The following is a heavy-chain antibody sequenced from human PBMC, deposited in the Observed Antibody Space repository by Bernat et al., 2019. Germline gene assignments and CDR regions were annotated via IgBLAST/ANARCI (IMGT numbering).Heavy chain of an antibody. Sequence: QVQLVQSGAEVKKPGASVKVSCKASGYTFTGYYMHWVRQAPGQGLEWMGWINPNSGGTNYAQKFQGWVTMTRDTSINTAYMELSRLGSDDTAVYYCARGGGIAAADTEFDYWGQGTLVTVSS. D-gene: IGHD6-13*01. CDR3: ARGGGIAAADTEFDY. CDR2: INPNSGGT. CDR1: GYTFTGYY. V-gene: IGHV1-2*04. J-gene: IGHJ4*02.